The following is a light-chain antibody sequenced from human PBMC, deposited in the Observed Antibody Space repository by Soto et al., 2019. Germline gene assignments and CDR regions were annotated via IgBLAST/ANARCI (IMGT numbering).Light chain of an antibody. CDR1: QGISSA. Sequence: AIQLTQSPSSLSASVGARVTITCRASQGISSALAWYQQKPGKSPNLLIYDVSSLESGVPSRFSGSGSGTDFTLTISSLQPEDFATYYCQQFNTYPALTFGGGTKVEIK. V-gene: IGKV1-13*02. CDR3: QQFNTYPALT. J-gene: IGKJ4*01. CDR2: DVS.